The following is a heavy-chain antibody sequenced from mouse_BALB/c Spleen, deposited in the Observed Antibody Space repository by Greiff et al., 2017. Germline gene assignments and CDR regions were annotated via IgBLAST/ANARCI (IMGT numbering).Heavy chain of an antibody. CDR3: ARNWDGYFDY. J-gene: IGHJ2*01. CDR2: ISSGSSTI. CDR1: GFTFSSFG. D-gene: IGHD4-1*01. V-gene: IGHV5-17*02. Sequence: EVKLVESGGGLVQPGGSRKLSCAASGFTFSSFGMHWVRQAPEKGLEWVAYISSGSSTIYYADTVKGRFTISRDNPKNTLFLQMTSLRSEDTAMYYCARNWDGYFDYWGQGTTLTVSS.